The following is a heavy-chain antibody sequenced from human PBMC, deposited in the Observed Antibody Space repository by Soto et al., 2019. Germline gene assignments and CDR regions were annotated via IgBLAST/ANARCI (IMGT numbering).Heavy chain of an antibody. V-gene: IGHV3-30-3*01. CDR2: ISYDGSNK. D-gene: IGHD3-3*01. CDR1: GFTFSSYA. J-gene: IGHJ4*02. Sequence: QVQLVESGGGVVQPGRCLRLSCAASGFTFSSYAMHWVRQAPGKGLEWVAVISYDGSNKYYADSVKGRFTISRDNSKNTLYLQMNRLRAEDTAVYYCARDAYYDFWSGYYTYFDYWGQGTLVTVSS. CDR3: ARDAYYDFWSGYYTYFDY.